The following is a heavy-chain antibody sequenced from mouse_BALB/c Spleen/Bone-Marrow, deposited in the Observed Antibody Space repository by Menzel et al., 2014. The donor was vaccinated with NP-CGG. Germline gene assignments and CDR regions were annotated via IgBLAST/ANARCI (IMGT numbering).Heavy chain of an antibody. V-gene: IGHV2-6*02. Sequence: QVQLKESGPGLVAPSQSLSITCTVSGFSLTSYGVHWVRQPPGKGLEWLVVIWSDGNTTYNSALKSRLSISKDNSKSXVFLKMNSLQTDDTAMYYCARNPYGNYAMDYWGQGTSVTVSS. CDR1: GFSLTSYG. CDR3: ARNPYGNYAMDY. CDR2: IWSDGNT. J-gene: IGHJ4*01. D-gene: IGHD2-10*02.